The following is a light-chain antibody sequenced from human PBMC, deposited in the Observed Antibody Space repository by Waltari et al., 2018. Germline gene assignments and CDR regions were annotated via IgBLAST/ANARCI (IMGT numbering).Light chain of an antibody. V-gene: IGKV1-5*03. Sequence: DIQMTQSPSTLSASVGESVTITCRASQSISSWLAWYQQRPGKAPNLLIYKASSLESGVPSRFSGSGSGTEFTLTISSLQPDDFATYYCQHYNSYSPTFGQGTKVEIK. CDR3: QHYNSYSPT. CDR2: KAS. CDR1: QSISSW. J-gene: IGKJ1*01.